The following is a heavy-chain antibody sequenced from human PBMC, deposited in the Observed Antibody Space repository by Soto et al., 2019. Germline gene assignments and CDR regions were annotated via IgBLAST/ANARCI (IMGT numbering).Heavy chain of an antibody. V-gene: IGHV1-2*02. CDR3: ARNMDYYYGRGSGNGHGV. CDR2: INPKFGDT. D-gene: IGHD3-10*02. CDR1: GYTFTAYY. J-gene: IGHJ6*02. Sequence: QVQLVQSGAEVKEPGDSVRVSCEASGYTFTAYYIHWLRQAPVQGLEWMGWINPKFGDTTYAQDFQGRVSMTRDMSISTVYMELSSLTSDDTAIYYCARNMDYYYGRGSGNGHGVWGQGTTVTVFS.